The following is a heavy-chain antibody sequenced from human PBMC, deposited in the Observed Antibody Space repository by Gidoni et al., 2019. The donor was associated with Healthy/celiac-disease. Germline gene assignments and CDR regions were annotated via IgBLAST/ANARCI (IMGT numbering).Heavy chain of an antibody. V-gene: IGHV4-39*01. Sequence: QLQLQESGPGLVKPSETLSLTCTVSGGSISSSSYYWGWIRQPPGKGLEWIGSIYYSGSPYYNPSLKSRVTISVDTSKTQFSLKLSSVTAADTAVYYCARHVYGDYGIYYYYYMDVWGKGTTVTVSS. D-gene: IGHD4-17*01. CDR2: IYYSGSP. CDR1: GGSISSSSYY. J-gene: IGHJ6*03. CDR3: ARHVYGDYGIYYYYYMDV.